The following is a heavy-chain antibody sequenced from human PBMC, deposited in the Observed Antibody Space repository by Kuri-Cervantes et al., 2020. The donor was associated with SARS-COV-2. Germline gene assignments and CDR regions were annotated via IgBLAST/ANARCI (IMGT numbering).Heavy chain of an antibody. Sequence: SETLSLTCTVSGGSISSYYWSWIRQPPGKGLEWIGYIYYSGSTNYNPSLKSRVTMSVDTFKNQFSLNLRSLTAADTAIYYCARVGYRFGTRCVTYFDPWGQGTLVTVSS. CDR3: ARVGYRFGTRCVTYFDP. J-gene: IGHJ5*02. D-gene: IGHD2-2*03. CDR2: IYYSGST. CDR1: GGSISSYY. V-gene: IGHV4-59*08.